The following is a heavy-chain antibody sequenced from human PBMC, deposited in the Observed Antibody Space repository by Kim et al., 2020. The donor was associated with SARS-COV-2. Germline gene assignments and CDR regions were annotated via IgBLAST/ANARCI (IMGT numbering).Heavy chain of an antibody. V-gene: IGHV3-21*01. CDR2: ISSSSGYI. CDR1: GFTFRSYT. J-gene: IGHJ4*02. CDR3: AGAYSSGWSYFDY. Sequence: GGSLRLSCAASGFTFRSYTMNWVRQAPGKGLEWVSSISSSSGYINYADSVKGRFTISRDNAKNSLYLQMNSLRAEDTAVYYCAGAYSSGWSYFDYWGQGTLVTVSS. D-gene: IGHD6-19*01.